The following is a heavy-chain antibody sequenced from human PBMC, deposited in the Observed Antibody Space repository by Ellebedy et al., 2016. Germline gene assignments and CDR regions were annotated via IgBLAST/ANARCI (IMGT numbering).Heavy chain of an antibody. V-gene: IGHV1-3*01. J-gene: IGHJ3*02. CDR1: GYTFTSYA. Sequence: ASVKVSCKASGYTFTSYAMHWVRQAPGQRLEWMGWINAGNGNTKYSQKFQGRVTITRDTSASTAYMELSSLRSEDTAVYYCARGAEMATIEGDAFDIWGQGTMVTVSS. D-gene: IGHD5-24*01. CDR2: INAGNGNT. CDR3: ARGAEMATIEGDAFDI.